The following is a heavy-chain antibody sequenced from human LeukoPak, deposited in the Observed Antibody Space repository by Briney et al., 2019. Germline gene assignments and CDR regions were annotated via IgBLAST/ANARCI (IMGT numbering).Heavy chain of an antibody. D-gene: IGHD2-2*01. CDR2: IRYDGTNK. CDR3: AKDEGVLPNYFDY. J-gene: IGHJ4*02. V-gene: IGHV3-30*02. CDR1: GFTFSRYG. Sequence: GGSLRLSCAASGFTFSRYGMHWVRQAPGKGLEWVAFIRYDGTNKYYADSAKGRFTISRENSKNMVYLQMNSLRAEDTAVYYCAKDEGVLPNYFDYWGQGILVTVSS.